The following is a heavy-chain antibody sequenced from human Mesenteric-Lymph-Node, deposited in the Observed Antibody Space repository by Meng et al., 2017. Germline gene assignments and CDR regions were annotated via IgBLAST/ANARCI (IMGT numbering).Heavy chain of an antibody. CDR1: GFTFSSYA. D-gene: IGHD1-26*01. Sequence: GESLKISCAASGFTFSSYAMHWVRQAPGKGLEWVAVISYDGSNKYYADSVKGRFTISRDNSKNTLYLQMNSLRAEDTAVYYCARDTGGSLYFDYWAQG. V-gene: IGHV3-30*04. J-gene: IGHJ4*02. CDR2: ISYDGSNK. CDR3: ARDTGGSLYFDY.